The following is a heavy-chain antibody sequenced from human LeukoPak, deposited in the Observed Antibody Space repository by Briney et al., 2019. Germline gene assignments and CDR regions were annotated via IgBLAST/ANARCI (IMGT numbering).Heavy chain of an antibody. CDR1: GFTFSSSA. CDR3: AKKAQYNGNYPLDY. Sequence: GGSLRLSCAASGFTFSSSAVSWVRQAPGKGLEWVSAISASGGSSYYADSVMGRFTISRDNSKNTLYLQMNSLRAEDTALYFCAKKAQYNGNYPLDYWGQGTLVTVSS. J-gene: IGHJ4*02. V-gene: IGHV3-23*01. D-gene: IGHD1-26*01. CDR2: ISASGGSS.